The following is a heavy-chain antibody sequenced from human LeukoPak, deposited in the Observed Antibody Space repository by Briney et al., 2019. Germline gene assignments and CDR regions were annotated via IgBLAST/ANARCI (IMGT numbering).Heavy chain of an antibody. D-gene: IGHD5-18*01. CDR3: ARVSARGYDY. CDR2: INSINAV. Sequence: GGSLRLSCAASGFMFDTYIMTWVRQAPGKGLEWISYINSINAVYHTDSVQGRFNISRDNAKNSLYLQMNSLRVEDTAMYYCARVSARGYDYWGRGTLVTVSS. CDR1: GFMFDTYI. J-gene: IGHJ4*02. V-gene: IGHV3-48*01.